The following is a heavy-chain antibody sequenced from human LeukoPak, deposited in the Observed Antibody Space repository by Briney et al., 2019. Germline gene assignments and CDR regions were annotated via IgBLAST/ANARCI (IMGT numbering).Heavy chain of an antibody. V-gene: IGHV4-4*07. D-gene: IGHD6-13*01. J-gene: IGHJ4*02. CDR3: AGDGYRTSWYYY. CDR2: IYTSGST. CDR1: GGSISSYY. Sequence: SGTLSLTCTVSGGSISSYYWSWIRQAAGKGLEWIGHIYTSGSTKYNPSLKSRVTISLDKSENQFSLKLSSVTAADTAVYYCAGDGYRTSWYYYWGQGTLVTVSS.